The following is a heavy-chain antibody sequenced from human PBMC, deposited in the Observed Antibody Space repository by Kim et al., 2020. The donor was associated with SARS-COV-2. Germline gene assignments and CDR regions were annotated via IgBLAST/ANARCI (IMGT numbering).Heavy chain of an antibody. Sequence: GGSLRLSCAASGFTFSSYDMHWVRQATGKGLEWVSAIGTAGDTYYPGSVKGRFTISRENAKNSLYLQMNSLRAGDTAVYYCARGPGRDGMDVWGQGTTVTVSS. CDR1: GFTFSSYD. V-gene: IGHV3-13*04. J-gene: IGHJ6*02. CDR2: IGTAGDT. CDR3: ARGPGRDGMDV.